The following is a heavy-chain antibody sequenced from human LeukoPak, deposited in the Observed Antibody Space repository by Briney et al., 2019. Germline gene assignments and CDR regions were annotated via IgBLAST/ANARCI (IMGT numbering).Heavy chain of an antibody. CDR1: GFTFSSYG. CDR2: IRYDGSNK. V-gene: IGHV3-30*02. CDR3: AKKPRYCSGGSCHAPLDY. Sequence: GGSLRLSCAASGFTFSSYGMHWVRQAPGKGLEWVAFIRYDGSNKYYADSVKGRFTISRDNSKNTLYLQMNSLRAEDTAVYYCAKKPRYCSGGSCHAPLDYWGQGTLVTVSS. D-gene: IGHD2-15*01. J-gene: IGHJ4*02.